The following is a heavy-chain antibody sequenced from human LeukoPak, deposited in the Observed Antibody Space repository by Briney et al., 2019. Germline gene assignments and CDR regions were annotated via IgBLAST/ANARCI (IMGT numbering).Heavy chain of an antibody. CDR1: GLTLSPYE. CDR2: ISGSGTTI. Sequence: GGSLRLPCAASGLTLSPYEMNWVRQAPGKGLEWVSYISGSGTTIYYLDSVKGRFTISRDNAMNSLYLQMNSLRAEDTAVYYCATKVPGSTHFSQWVQGTLVTVSS. V-gene: IGHV3-48*03. D-gene: IGHD2-2*01. J-gene: IGHJ4*02. CDR3: ATKVPGSTHFSQ.